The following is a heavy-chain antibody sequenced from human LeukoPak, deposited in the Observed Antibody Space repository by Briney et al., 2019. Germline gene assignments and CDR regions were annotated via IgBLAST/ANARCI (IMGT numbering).Heavy chain of an antibody. CDR3: TILADSSGYYRENDAFDI. V-gene: IGHV1-46*01. CDR1: GYTFTSYY. J-gene: IGHJ3*02. D-gene: IGHD3-22*01. CDR2: INPSGGST. Sequence: ASVKVSCKASGYTFTSYYMHWVRQAPGQGLEWMGIINPSGGSTSYAQKFQGRVTMTRDMSTSTVYMELSSLRSEDTAVYYCTILADSSGYYRENDAFDIWGQGTMVTVSS.